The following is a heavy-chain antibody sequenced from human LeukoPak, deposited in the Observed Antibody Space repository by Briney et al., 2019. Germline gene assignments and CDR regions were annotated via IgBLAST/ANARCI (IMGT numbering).Heavy chain of an antibody. CDR2: ISGSGGST. V-gene: IGHV3-23*01. Sequence: GGSLRLSCAASGFTFSSYAMSWVRQAPGKGLEWVSAISGSGGSTYYADSVKGRFTISRDNSKNTLYLQMNSLRAEDTAVYYCATAICSSTSCYEGYYYYYYGMDVWGQGATVTVSS. CDR3: ATAICSSTSCYEGYYYYYYGMDV. J-gene: IGHJ6*02. D-gene: IGHD2-2*01. CDR1: GFTFSSYA.